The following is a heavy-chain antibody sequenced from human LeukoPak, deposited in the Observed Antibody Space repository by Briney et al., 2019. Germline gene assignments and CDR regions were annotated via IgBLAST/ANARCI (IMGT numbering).Heavy chain of an antibody. V-gene: IGHV3-30*18. Sequence: PGGSLRLSCAASGFTFSSYGMHWVRQAPGKGLEWVAVTSYDGSNKYYADSVKGRFTISRDNSKNTLYLQMNSLRAEDTAVYYCAKDRYGDYGDGDFDYWGQGTLVTVSS. CDR2: TSYDGSNK. CDR3: AKDRYGDYGDGDFDY. D-gene: IGHD4-17*01. CDR1: GFTFSSYG. J-gene: IGHJ4*02.